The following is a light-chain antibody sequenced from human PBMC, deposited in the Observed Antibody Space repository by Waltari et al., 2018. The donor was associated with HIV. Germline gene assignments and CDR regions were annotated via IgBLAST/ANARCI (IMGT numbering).Light chain of an antibody. Sequence: QSVLTQPPSASGAPGQRVTISCSGSSSNIENDNVYWYQQFPGAAPKLLIYKDTQRPSGVPYLFTGSKSGTSASLAIGGLRSDDEADYYCVGWDSRLRGYVFGAGTKVTVL. J-gene: IGLJ1*01. CDR2: KDT. CDR3: VGWDSRLRGYV. V-gene: IGLV1-47*01. CDR1: SSNIENDN.